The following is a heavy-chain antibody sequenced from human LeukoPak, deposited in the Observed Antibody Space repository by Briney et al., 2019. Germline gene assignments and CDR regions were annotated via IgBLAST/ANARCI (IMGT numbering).Heavy chain of an antibody. CDR3: AKDKSGYDYGDYDTFDY. J-gene: IGHJ4*02. CDR1: GFTSTIYG. D-gene: IGHD4-17*01. Sequence: PGRSLRLSCAPSGFTSTIYGTSWVRHAPGKGLEWVSAISGSGGSTYYAASVKGRFTISRDNSKNTLYLQMNSLRAEDTAVYYCAKDKSGYDYGDYDTFDYWGQGTLVTVSS. V-gene: IGHV3-23*01. CDR2: ISGSGGST.